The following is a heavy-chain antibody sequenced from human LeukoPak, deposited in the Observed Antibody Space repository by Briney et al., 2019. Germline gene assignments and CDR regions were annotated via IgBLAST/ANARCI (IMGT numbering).Heavy chain of an antibody. CDR3: ARHNYDILTGYPSAFEY. V-gene: IGHV4-39*01. Sequence: SETLSLTCTVSDGSISSNSYYWGWIRQPPGKGLEWIGSISYSGRTSYNPSLKSRVTISVDTSKNQFSLKLTSVTAADTAVYYCARHNYDILTGYPSAFEYWGQGTLVAVSS. J-gene: IGHJ4*02. D-gene: IGHD3-9*01. CDR1: DGSISSNSYY. CDR2: ISYSGRT.